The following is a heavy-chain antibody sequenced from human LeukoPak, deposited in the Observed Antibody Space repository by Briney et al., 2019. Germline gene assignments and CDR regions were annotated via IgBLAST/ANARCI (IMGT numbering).Heavy chain of an antibody. V-gene: IGHV3-23*01. CDR1: GFTFSTYG. CDR3: AKWQYYGSGDDY. J-gene: IGHJ4*02. CDR2: ISGSGDST. D-gene: IGHD3-10*01. Sequence: PGGSLRLSCAGSGFTFSTYGMSWVRQAPNKGLEWLSTISGSGDSTYYADSVKGRFTISKDSSKNTLFLQMNSLRAEDTAIYYCAKWQYYGSGDDYWGQGTLVTVSS.